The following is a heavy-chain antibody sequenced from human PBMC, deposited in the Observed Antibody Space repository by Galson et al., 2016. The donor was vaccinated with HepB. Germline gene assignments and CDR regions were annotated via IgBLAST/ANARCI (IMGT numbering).Heavy chain of an antibody. V-gene: IGHV3-21*01. CDR1: GFNFNIYR. CDR3: ARDHSLGPGVVYYFDK. Sequence: SLRLSCAVSGFNFNIYRMNWVRQAPGKGLEWVAAIGFNPNNLYYADSVKGRFTIARDNTRSSLFLQMNSLTVEDPAVYFCARDHSLGPGVVYYFDKWGQGTLVTVSS. D-gene: IGHD3-10*01. J-gene: IGHJ4*02. CDR2: IGFNPNNL.